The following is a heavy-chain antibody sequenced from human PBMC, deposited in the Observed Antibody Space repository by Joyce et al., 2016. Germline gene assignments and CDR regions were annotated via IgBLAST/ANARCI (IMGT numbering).Heavy chain of an antibody. CDR3: AAAPDYYDSSGYYYSAFDI. CDR1: GFTFTSSA. D-gene: IGHD3-22*01. V-gene: IGHV1-58*02. Sequence: QMQLVQSGPEVKKPGTSVKVSCKASGFTFTSSAMQWVRQARGQRLEWIGLIVVGSGNTNYAQKFQERVTITRDMSTSTAYMELSSLRSEDTAVYYCAAAPDYYDSSGYYYSAFDIWGQGTMVTVSS. J-gene: IGHJ3*02. CDR2: IVVGSGNT.